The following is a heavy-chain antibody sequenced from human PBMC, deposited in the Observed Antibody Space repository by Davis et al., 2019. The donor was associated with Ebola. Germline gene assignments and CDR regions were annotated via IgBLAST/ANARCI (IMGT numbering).Heavy chain of an antibody. CDR2: ISSSSNYI. Sequence: GGSLRLSCETSGFIFRNYVMSWVRQAPGKGLEWVSFISSSSNYIYYADSVKGRFTISRDNSKNTLYLQMNSLRVEDTAVYYCVRSLGAPGYWGQGTLVTVSS. D-gene: IGHD1-26*01. J-gene: IGHJ4*02. CDR1: GFIFRNYV. V-gene: IGHV3-21*01. CDR3: VRSLGAPGY.